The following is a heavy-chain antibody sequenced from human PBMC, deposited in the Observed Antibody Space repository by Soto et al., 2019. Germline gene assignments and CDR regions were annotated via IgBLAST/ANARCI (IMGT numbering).Heavy chain of an antibody. CDR1: GGSISSYY. CDR3: ARGRVTMVRGKNYYMDV. D-gene: IGHD3-10*01. Sequence: PSETLSLTCTVSGGSISSYYWSWIRQPPGKGLEWFGEINHSGSTNFNPSLKSRVTISVDTSKNQFSLKLSSVTAADTAFYYCARGRVTMVRGKNYYMDVWGKGTTVTVSS. CDR2: INHSGST. J-gene: IGHJ6*03. V-gene: IGHV4-34*01.